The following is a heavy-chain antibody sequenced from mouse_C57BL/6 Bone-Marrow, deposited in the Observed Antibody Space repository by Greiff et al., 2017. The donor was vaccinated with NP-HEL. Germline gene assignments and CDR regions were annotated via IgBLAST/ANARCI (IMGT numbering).Heavy chain of an antibody. CDR1: GFTFSDYG. D-gene: IGHD4-1*01. CDR2: ISSGSSTI. CDR3: ARTGRDYAMDY. V-gene: IGHV5-17*01. J-gene: IGHJ4*01. Sequence: EVKVVESGGGLVKPGGSLKLSCAASGFTFSDYGMHWVRQAPEKGLEWVAYISSGSSTIYYADTVKGRFTISRDNAKNTLFLQMTSLRSEDTAMYYCARTGRDYAMDYWGKGTSVTVSS.